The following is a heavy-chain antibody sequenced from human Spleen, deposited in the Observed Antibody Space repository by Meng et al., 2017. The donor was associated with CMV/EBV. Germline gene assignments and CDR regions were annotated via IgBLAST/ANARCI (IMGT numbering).Heavy chain of an antibody. V-gene: IGHV3-53*01. Sequence: GSLRLSCAASGFTVSSDYMSWVRQAPGKGLEWVSVIYSGGNTYYAASVKGRFAISRDNSKNTLYLQMNTLRAEDTAVYFCASGHFDYWGQGTLVTVSS. CDR1: GFTVSSDY. CDR2: IYSGGNT. J-gene: IGHJ4*02. CDR3: ASGHFDY.